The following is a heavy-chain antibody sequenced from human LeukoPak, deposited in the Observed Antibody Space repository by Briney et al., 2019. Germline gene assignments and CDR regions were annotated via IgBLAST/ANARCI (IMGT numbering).Heavy chain of an antibody. D-gene: IGHD3-10*01. CDR1: GGSISSSSYY. CDR3: ARTKLLRDAFGI. CDR2: IYYSGST. J-gene: IGHJ3*02. Sequence: SETLSLTCTVSGGSISSSSYYWGWIRQPPGKGLEWIGSIYYSGSTYYNPSLKSRVTISVDTSKNQFSLKLSSVTAADTAVYYCARTKLLRDAFGIWGQGTMVTVSS. V-gene: IGHV4-39*07.